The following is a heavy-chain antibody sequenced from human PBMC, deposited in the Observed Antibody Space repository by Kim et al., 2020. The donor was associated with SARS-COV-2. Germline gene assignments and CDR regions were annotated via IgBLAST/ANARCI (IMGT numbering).Heavy chain of an antibody. Sequence: GGSLRLSCAASGFTFSSYAMHWVRQAPGKGLEWVAVISYDGSNKYYADSVKGRFTISRDNSKNTLYLQMNSLRAEDTAVYYCAREYYDYVWGGYPGNYYYGMDFWGQGTTVTVSS. D-gene: IGHD3-16*02. CDR3: AREYYDYVWGGYPGNYYYGMDF. J-gene: IGHJ6*02. V-gene: IGHV3-30*04. CDR2: ISYDGSNK. CDR1: GFTFSSYA.